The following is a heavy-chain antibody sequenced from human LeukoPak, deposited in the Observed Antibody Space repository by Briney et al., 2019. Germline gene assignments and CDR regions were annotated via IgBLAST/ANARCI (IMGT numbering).Heavy chain of an antibody. D-gene: IGHD2-2*01. CDR3: ASRYCTSTNCYAFDI. J-gene: IGHJ3*02. CDR2: ISSDSNYI. V-gene: IGHV3-21*01. CDR1: GFTFSSYS. Sequence: GGSLRLSCAASGFTFSSYSMNWVRQAPGKGLEWVSSISSDSNYIFYADSVQGRFTISRDNAENSLFLQMNSLRAEDTAVYYCASRYCTSTNCYAFDIWGQGTMVTVSP.